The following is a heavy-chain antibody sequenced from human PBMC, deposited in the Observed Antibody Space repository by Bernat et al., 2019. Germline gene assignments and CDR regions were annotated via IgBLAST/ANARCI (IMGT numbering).Heavy chain of an antibody. J-gene: IGHJ4*02. CDR1: GFTFSSYA. CDR3: AKDRGDIVVVPAAIGLFDY. V-gene: IGHV3-23*04. Sequence: EVQLVESGGGLVQPGGSLRLSCSASGFTFSSYAMSWVRQAPGKGLEWVSAISGSGGSTYYADSVKGRFTISRDNSKNTLYLQMNSLRAEDTAVYYCAKDRGDIVVVPAAIGLFDYWGQGTLVTVSS. CDR2: ISGSGGST. D-gene: IGHD2-2*01.